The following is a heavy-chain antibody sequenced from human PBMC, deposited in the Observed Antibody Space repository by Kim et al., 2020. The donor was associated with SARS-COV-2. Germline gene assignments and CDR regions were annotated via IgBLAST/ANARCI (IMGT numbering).Heavy chain of an antibody. CDR3: ARATNYYGSGSYYHFDY. V-gene: IGHV3-7*04. D-gene: IGHD3-10*01. Sequence: VKGRFTSSRDNAKNSLYLQMNSLRAEDTAVYYCARATNYYGSGSYYHFDYWGQGILVTVSS. J-gene: IGHJ4*02.